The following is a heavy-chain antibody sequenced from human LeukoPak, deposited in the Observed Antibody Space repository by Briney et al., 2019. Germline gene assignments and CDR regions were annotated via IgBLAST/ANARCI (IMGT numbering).Heavy chain of an antibody. V-gene: IGHV4-34*01. CDR3: ARVVTIFGVVTYYYYYYMDV. D-gene: IGHD3-3*01. CDR1: GGSFSGYY. CDR2: INRSGSA. Sequence: KPSETLSLTCAVYGGSFSGYYWSWIRQPPGKGLKWIGEINRSGSANYNPSLKSRVTISVDTSKNQFSLKLSSVTAADTAVYYCARVVTIFGVVTYYYYYYMDVWGKGTTVTVSS. J-gene: IGHJ6*03.